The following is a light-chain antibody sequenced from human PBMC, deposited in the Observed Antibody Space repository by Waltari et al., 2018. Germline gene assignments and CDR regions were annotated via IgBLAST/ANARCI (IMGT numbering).Light chain of an antibody. CDR1: QSVNIY. J-gene: IGKJ1*01. CDR2: DTS. V-gene: IGKV3-11*01. Sequence: ETVLTQSPATLSLSPGERATLSCRASQSVNIYLTWYQQKPCQAPTLLIYDTSNRATGIPARFSGSGSGTDFTLTISSLEPEDFAVYYCLQRNNWPPTFGQGTKVEIK. CDR3: LQRNNWPPT.